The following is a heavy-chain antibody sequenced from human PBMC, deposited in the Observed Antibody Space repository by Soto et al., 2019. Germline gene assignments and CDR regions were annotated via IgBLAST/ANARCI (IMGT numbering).Heavy chain of an antibody. CDR3: ARASWELLGGDAFDI. D-gene: IGHD1-26*01. J-gene: IGHJ3*02. CDR2: IKQDGSEK. V-gene: IGHV3-7*04. Sequence: GGSLRLSCAASGFTFSSYWMSWVRQAPGKGLEWVANIKQDGSEKYYVDSVKGRFTISRDNAKNSLYLQMNSLRAEDTAVYYCARASWELLGGDAFDIWGQGTMVTVSS. CDR1: GFTFSSYW.